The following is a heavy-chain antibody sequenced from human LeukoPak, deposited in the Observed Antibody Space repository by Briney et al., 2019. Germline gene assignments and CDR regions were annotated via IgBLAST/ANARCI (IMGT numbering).Heavy chain of an antibody. D-gene: IGHD2-8*01. J-gene: IGHJ4*02. CDR3: AKDTSIGRYCTNGVCSPFDY. Sequence: GGSLRLSCAASGFSFSVYEMHWVRQAPGKGLEWISDISSSGATTYYADSVKGRFTISRDNAKNSLYLQMNSLRAEDTALYYCAKDTSIGRYCTNGVCSPFDYWGQGTLVTVSS. CDR2: ISSSGATT. CDR1: GFSFSVYE. V-gene: IGHV3-48*03.